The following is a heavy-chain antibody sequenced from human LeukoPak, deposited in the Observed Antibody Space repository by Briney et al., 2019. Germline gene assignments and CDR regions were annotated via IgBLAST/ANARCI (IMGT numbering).Heavy chain of an antibody. Sequence: SQTLSLTCAVSGDSITSGGSSWSWIRQPPGKGLELIGYIYHSGSTYYHPSLRSRVTISVDRSKNQFSLKLSSVTAADTAVYYCARHPHDNYYDSSGYQYYFGYWGQGTLVTVSS. D-gene: IGHD3-22*01. J-gene: IGHJ4*02. CDR2: IYHSGST. CDR1: GDSITSGGSS. V-gene: IGHV4-30-2*01. CDR3: ARHPHDNYYDSSGYQYYFGY.